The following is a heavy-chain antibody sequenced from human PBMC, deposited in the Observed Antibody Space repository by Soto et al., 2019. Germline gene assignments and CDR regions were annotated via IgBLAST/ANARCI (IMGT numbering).Heavy chain of an antibody. J-gene: IGHJ4*02. CDR3: ARARTGDFDY. V-gene: IGHV1-46*01. CDR1: GYTFTSYY. D-gene: IGHD7-27*01. Sequence: ASVKVSCKASGYTFTSYYMHWVRQAPGQGLEWMGIINPSAGSTNYAQKFQGRVTMTRDTSTSTVYMELSSLRSEDTALYYCARARTGDFDYCGQGTLVTVSS. CDR2: INPSAGST.